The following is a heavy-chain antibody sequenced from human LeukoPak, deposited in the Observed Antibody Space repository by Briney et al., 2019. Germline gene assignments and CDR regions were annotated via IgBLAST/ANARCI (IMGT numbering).Heavy chain of an antibody. CDR2: IYTSGST. D-gene: IGHD2-2*01. CDR3: ARDEFDCSSTSCYLDY. CDR1: GYSISSGYY. Sequence: SETLSLTCTVSGYSISSGYYWGWIRQPPGKGLEWIGRIYTSGSTNYNPSLKSRVTMSVDTSKNQFSLKLSSVTAADTAVYYCARDEFDCSSTSCYLDYWGQGTLVTVSS. V-gene: IGHV4-38-2*02. J-gene: IGHJ4*02.